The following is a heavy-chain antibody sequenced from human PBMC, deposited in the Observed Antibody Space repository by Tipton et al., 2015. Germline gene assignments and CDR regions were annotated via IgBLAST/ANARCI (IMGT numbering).Heavy chain of an antibody. CDR3: ARSWNYYGPESHYNWFDL. Sequence: QVQLVQSGAELKKPGASVKVSCKASGYTFTRHGISWVRQAPGQGLEWMGGITPIFNKANYAQKFQGRVTITADKSTSTAYMELSSLRSEDTAVYYCARSWNYYGPESHYNWFDLWGQGTLVTVSS. J-gene: IGHJ5*02. CDR1: GYTFTRHG. CDR2: ITPIFNKA. V-gene: IGHV1-69*06. D-gene: IGHD3-10*01.